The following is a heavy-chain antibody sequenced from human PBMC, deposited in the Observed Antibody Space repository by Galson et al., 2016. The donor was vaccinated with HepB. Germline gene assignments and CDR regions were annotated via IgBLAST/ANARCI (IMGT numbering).Heavy chain of an antibody. J-gene: IGHJ6*02. CDR2: TFYRPTWEN. V-gene: IGHV6-1*01. CDR1: GDSVYNNGAA. CDR3: ARAVMLGRGMDV. D-gene: IGHD3-10*01. Sequence: CAISGDSVYNNGAAWVWIRQSPSRGLEWLGRTFYRPTWENHYAGSVINRITISPATSRNQFSLHLHSLTPEDTAVYYCARAVMLGRGMDVWGQGTTVTVSS.